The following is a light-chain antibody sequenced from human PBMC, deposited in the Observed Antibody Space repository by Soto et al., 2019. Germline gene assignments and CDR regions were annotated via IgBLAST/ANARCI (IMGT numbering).Light chain of an antibody. J-gene: IGLJ1*01. CDR3: SSYAGSTTYV. Sequence: SVLTXPASVSGSPGQSITLSCTGTSNDVGTYNLVSWYQQHPGKAPKLIIFEGFKRPSGVSNRFSGSKSGNTASLTISGLQAEDEADYYCSSYAGSTTYVFGTGTKVTVL. V-gene: IGLV2-23*01. CDR1: SNDVGTYNL. CDR2: EGF.